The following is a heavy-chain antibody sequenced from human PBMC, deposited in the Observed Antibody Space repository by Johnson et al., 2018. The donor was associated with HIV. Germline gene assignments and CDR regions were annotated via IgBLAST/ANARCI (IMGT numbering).Heavy chain of an antibody. CDR2: ITGSGGST. Sequence: VQLVESGGGLVQSGGSLRLSCAASGFTFSNYVMSWVRQAPGKGLEWVSSITGSGGSTYYADSVKGRFTISRDNSKNTLYLQMNSLSTEDTAVYYCATGSSGIGAFDIWGQGTMVTVSS. V-gene: IGHV3-23*04. CDR1: GFTFSNYV. CDR3: ATGSSGIGAFDI. J-gene: IGHJ3*02. D-gene: IGHD1-26*01.